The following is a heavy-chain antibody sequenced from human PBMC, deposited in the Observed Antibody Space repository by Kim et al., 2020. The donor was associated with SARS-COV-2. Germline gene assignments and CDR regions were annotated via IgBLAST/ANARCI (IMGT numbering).Heavy chain of an antibody. CDR2: IKQDGSEK. J-gene: IGHJ4*02. Sequence: GGSLRLSCAASGFIFRSYWMSWVRQAPGKGLEWVANIKQDGSEKYYVDSVKGRFTISRDNAKNSLYLQMTSLRAEDTAIYYCARGDSDCRGGRCYSSLVSYYFDYWGQGALVTVSS. CDR3: ARGDSDCRGGRCYSSLVSYYFDY. V-gene: IGHV3-7*01. CDR1: GFIFRSYW. D-gene: IGHD2-15*01.